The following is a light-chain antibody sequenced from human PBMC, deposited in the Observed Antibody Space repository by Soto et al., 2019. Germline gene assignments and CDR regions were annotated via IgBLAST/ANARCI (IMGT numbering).Light chain of an antibody. Sequence: IVLTQSPGTLSLSPGERATLSCRASQRVSSSFLAWYQQKPGQAPRLVLYGASSRATGIPDRFGGSGSGTDFTLTISRLGPEDFAVYYFQQDGSPRMLGQGTKVEIK. CDR1: QRVSSSF. CDR3: QQDGSPRM. J-gene: IGKJ1*01. V-gene: IGKV3-20*01. CDR2: GAS.